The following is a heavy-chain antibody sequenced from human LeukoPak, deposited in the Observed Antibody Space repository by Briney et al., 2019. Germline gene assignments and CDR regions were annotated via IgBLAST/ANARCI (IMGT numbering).Heavy chain of an antibody. CDR1: GGSFSGYY. Sequence: SETLSLTCAVYGGSFSGYYWSWIRQPPGKGLEWIGEINHSGSTNYNPSLKSRVTISVDTSKNQFSLKLSSVTAADTAVYYCARVVPYYYYYYMDVWGKGTTVTVSS. CDR3: ARVVPYYYYYYMDV. D-gene: IGHD3-10*01. CDR2: INHSGST. J-gene: IGHJ6*03. V-gene: IGHV4-34*01.